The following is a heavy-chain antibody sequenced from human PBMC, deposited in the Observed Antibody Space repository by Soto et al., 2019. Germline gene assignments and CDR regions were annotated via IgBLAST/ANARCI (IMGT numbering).Heavy chain of an antibody. Sequence: GGSLRLSCAASGLTLSSYAMHGVRKAPGKGLEWVAVISYDGSNKYYADSVKGRFTISRDNSKNTLYLQMNSLRAEDTAVYYCARDDDYSNYPFDYWGQGTLVTVSS. V-gene: IGHV3-30-3*01. CDR3: ARDDDYSNYPFDY. J-gene: IGHJ4*02. D-gene: IGHD4-4*01. CDR1: GLTLSSYA. CDR2: ISYDGSNK.